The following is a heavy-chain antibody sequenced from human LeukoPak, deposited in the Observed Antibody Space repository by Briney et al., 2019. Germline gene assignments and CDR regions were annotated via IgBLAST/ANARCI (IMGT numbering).Heavy chain of an antibody. Sequence: ASETLSLTCTVSGGSISSYYWSWIRQPPGKGLEWIGYIYYSGSTNYNPSLKSRVTISVDTSKNQFSLKLSSVTAADTAVYYCARGAAMRGSRFDPWGQGTLVTVSS. CDR2: IYYSGST. V-gene: IGHV4-59*01. D-gene: IGHD5-18*01. CDR1: GGSISSYY. J-gene: IGHJ5*02. CDR3: ARGAAMRGSRFDP.